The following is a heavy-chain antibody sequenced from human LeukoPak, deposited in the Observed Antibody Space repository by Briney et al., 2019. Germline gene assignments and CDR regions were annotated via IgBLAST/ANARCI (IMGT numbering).Heavy chain of an antibody. Sequence: GRSLRLSCVASGFTFGSYGMHWVRQAPGKGLEWVAVISYDGSNKYYADSVKGRFTISRDNSKNTLYLQMNSLRAEDTAVYYCAKDRASMWCSSSSCYYFDNWGQGTLVTVSS. CDR3: AKDRASMWCSSSSCYYFDN. J-gene: IGHJ4*02. CDR2: ISYDGSNK. D-gene: IGHD2-2*01. V-gene: IGHV3-30*18. CDR1: GFTFGSYG.